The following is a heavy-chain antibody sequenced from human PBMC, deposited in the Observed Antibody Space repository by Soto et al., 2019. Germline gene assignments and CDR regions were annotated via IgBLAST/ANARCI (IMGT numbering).Heavy chain of an antibody. CDR2: INAGNGNT. Sequence: RASVKVSCKASGYTFTSYAMHWVRQAPGQRLEWMGWINAGNGNTKYSQKFQGRVTITRDTSASTAYMELSSLRSGDTAVYYCARGGSLELLSPLPFDYWGQGTLVTVSS. V-gene: IGHV1-3*01. J-gene: IGHJ4*02. D-gene: IGHD1-7*01. CDR3: ARGGSLELLSPLPFDY. CDR1: GYTFTSYA.